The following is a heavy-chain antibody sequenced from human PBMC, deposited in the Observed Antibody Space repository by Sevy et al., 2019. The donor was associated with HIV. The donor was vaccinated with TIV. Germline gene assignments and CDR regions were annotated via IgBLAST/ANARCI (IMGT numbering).Heavy chain of an antibody. CDR1: GFTFSNYD. V-gene: IGHV3-30-3*01. D-gene: IGHD2-21*02. J-gene: IGHJ4*02. CDR2: ISHDGNYK. Sequence: GESLKISCAASGFTFSNYDMHWVRQAPGKGLEWVAAISHDGNYKNYADSVKVRFTISRDDFKNTLYLQMSSLRPEDTAVYFCARLFSCGGDCYYLDYWGQGALVTVSS. CDR3: ARLFSCGGDCYYLDY.